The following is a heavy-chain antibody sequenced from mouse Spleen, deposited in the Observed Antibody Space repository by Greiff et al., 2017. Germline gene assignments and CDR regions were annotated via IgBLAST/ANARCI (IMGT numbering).Heavy chain of an antibody. CDR2: INPNNGGT. J-gene: IGHJ4*01. Sequence: VQLQQSGPELVKPGASVKISCKASGYTFTDYYMNWVKQSHGKSLEWIGDINPNNGGTSYNQKFKGKATLTVDKSSSTAYMELRSLTSEDSAVYDWASQRGYYAMDYWGQGTSVTVSS. CDR3: ASQRGYYAMDY. CDR1: GYTFTDYY. V-gene: IGHV1-26*01.